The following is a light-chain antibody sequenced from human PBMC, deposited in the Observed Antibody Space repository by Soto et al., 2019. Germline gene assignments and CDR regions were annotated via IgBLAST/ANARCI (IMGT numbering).Light chain of an antibody. CDR3: QHRSNWPPIT. CDR1: QSIDWY. V-gene: IGKV3-11*01. Sequence: IVLTQSPATLSLPPGDRATLSCSASQSIDWYVAWYQQKPGQAPRLLIYDASTRATGIPDRFSGSGSGTDFTLTISSLEPEDFAVYYCQHRSNWPPITFGPGTKVDIK. CDR2: DAS. J-gene: IGKJ3*01.